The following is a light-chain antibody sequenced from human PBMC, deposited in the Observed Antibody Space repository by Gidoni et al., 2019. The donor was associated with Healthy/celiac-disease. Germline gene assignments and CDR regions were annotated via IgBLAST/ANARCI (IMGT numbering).Light chain of an antibody. J-gene: IGLJ3*02. V-gene: IGLV1-40*01. CDR2: GNS. CDR3: QSYDSSLSVGV. CDR1: SSNIGAGYD. Sequence: QSVLTQPPSLSGSPAQRVTISCTGSSSNIGAGYDVHWYQQRPGTAPKLLIYGNSNRPSGVPDRFSGSKSGTSASLAITGLQAEDEADYYCQSYDSSLSVGVFGGGTKLTVL.